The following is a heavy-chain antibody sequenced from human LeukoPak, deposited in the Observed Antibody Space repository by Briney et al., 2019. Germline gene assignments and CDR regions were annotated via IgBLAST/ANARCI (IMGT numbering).Heavy chain of an antibody. J-gene: IGHJ4*02. CDR3: ARERFVWCDTDCYYLDK. CDR2: IYHSGST. V-gene: IGHV4-30-2*01. Sequence: PSETLSLTCTVSGGSISSGGYYWSWIRQPPGKGLEWIGYIYHSGSTYYNPSLKSRVTISVDKSKNQFSLKLSSVTAADTAVYYCARERFVWCDTDCYYLDKWGPGTLVTVAS. D-gene: IGHD2-21*02. CDR1: GGSISSGGYY.